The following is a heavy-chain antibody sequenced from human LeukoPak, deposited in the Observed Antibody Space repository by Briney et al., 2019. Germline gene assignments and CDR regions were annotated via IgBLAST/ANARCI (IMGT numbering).Heavy chain of an antibody. J-gene: IGHJ3*02. CDR2: IFPGDSDT. D-gene: IGHD1-14*01. V-gene: IGHV5-51*01. Sequence: GESLKISCEASEDTFNNYWIAWVRQVPGKGLGGVGIIFPGDSDTRYSPSLQGHVTISADKSVSTAYLQWGSLKASDSAMYYCVRDRNGRYAFDIWGLGTRVTVSS. CDR1: EDTFNNYW. CDR3: VRDRNGRYAFDI.